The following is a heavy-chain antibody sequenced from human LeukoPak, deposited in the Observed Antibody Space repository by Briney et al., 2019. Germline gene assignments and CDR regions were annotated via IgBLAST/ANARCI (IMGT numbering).Heavy chain of an antibody. Sequence: NPGGSLRLSCAASGFTFSSYAMSWVRQAPGKGLEWVSAISGSGGSTYYADSVKGRFTISRDNSKNTLYLQMNGLRAEDTAVYYCAKEVLYGDYDYSGMDVWGQGTTVTVSS. V-gene: IGHV3-23*01. CDR3: AKEVLYGDYDYSGMDV. J-gene: IGHJ6*02. CDR1: GFTFSSYA. CDR2: ISGSGGST. D-gene: IGHD4-17*01.